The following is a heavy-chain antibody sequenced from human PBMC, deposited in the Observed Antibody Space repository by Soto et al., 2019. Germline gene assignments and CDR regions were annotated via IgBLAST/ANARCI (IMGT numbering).Heavy chain of an antibody. CDR2: IYYSGST. V-gene: IGHV4-61*01. J-gene: IGHJ6*02. CDR1: GGSVSSGSYY. Sequence: PSETLSLTCTVSGGSVSSGSYYWSWIRQPPGKGLEWIGYIYYSGSTNYNPSLKSRVTISVDTSKNQFSLKLSSVTAADTAVYYCAREDDYYGMDVWGQGTKVTVYS. CDR3: AREDDYYGMDV.